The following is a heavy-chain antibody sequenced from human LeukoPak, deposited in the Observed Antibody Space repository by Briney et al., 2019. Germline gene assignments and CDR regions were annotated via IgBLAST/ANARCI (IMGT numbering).Heavy chain of an antibody. CDR2: ISWNSGSI. D-gene: IGHD2-15*01. V-gene: IGHV3-9*01. J-gene: IGHJ4*02. Sequence: GGSLRLSCAASGFTFDDYAMHWVRQAPGKGLEWVSGISWNSGSIGYADSVKGRFTISRDNAKNTLYLQMNSLRAEDTAVYYCARDIGYCSGGSCSLTFDYWGQGTLVTVSS. CDR1: GFTFDDYA. CDR3: ARDIGYCSGGSCSLTFDY.